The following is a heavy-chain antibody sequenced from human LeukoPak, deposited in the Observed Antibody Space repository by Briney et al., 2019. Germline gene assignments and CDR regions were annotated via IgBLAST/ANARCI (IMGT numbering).Heavy chain of an antibody. CDR1: GFTFGDYA. D-gene: IGHD1-1*01. CDR2: IRSKAYGETA. Sequence: GGSLRLSCTASGFTFGDYAMSWIRQAPGKELGWVGFIRSKAYGETADYAASVKGRFTISRDDSKAIAYLQMNSLKTEDTAVYHCTRDRGAYNLYDYWGQGTLVTVSS. CDR3: TRDRGAYNLYDY. J-gene: IGHJ4*02. V-gene: IGHV3-49*03.